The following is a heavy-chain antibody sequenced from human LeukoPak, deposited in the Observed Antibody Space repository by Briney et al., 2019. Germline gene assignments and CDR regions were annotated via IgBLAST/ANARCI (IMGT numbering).Heavy chain of an antibody. CDR2: INTDSSDI. V-gene: IGHV3-21*05. D-gene: IGHD2-2*01. J-gene: IGHJ4*02. Sequence: GGSLRLSCAASGFTFSRYAMDWVRQAPGKGLQWVSYINTDSSDIHYADSVKGRFTISRDNARNTLYLQLSSLRAEDSAVYYCARDTFQPGLIDSWGQGTLVTVSS. CDR3: ARDTFQPGLIDS. CDR1: GFTFSRYA.